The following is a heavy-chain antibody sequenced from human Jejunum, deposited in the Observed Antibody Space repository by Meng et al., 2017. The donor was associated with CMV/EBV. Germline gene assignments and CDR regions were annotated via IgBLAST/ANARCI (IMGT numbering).Heavy chain of an antibody. V-gene: IGHV3-73*01. J-gene: IGHJ5*02. CDR1: FTLRDYR. CDR3: TRHSIVVVPAAGFDP. CDR2: IRSKTYSSAT. D-gene: IGHD2-2*01. Sequence: FTLRDYRIHWVRQAPGKGLDWVGRIRSKTYSSATAYAASVKGRFIISRDDSKNTAYLQMNSLKTEDTAVYYCTRHSIVVVPAAGFDPWGQGTLVTVSS.